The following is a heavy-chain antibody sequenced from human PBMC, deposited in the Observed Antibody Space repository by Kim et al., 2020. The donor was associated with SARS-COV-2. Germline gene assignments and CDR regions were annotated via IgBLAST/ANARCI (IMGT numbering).Heavy chain of an antibody. Sequence: GGSLRLSCAASGFTFGDFAMHWVRQVPGKGREWVSGLSGNSGVIGYADSVTGRFTISRHNAENSLYLQMNSLRAEDTAFYYCENDLVSSSFRAFHIWGQGTMVTVSS. V-gene: IGHV3-9*01. D-gene: IGHD6-6*01. CDR3: ENDLVSSSFRAFHI. CDR1: GFTFGDFA. CDR2: LSGNSGVI. J-gene: IGHJ3*02.